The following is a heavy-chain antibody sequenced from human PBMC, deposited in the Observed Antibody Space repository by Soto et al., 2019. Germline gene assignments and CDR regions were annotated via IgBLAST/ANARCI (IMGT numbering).Heavy chain of an antibody. CDR2: IDNSGST. J-gene: IGHJ4*02. D-gene: IGHD3-3*01. Sequence: SETLSLTCTVSGGSISNYFCNWIRQPAGKGLEWIGRIDNSGSTNYNPSLKSRITMSADTSRNQFSLKSNSVTAADTAVYYCARGGQDFWSGPFDYWGQGALVTVSS. CDR1: GGSISNYF. V-gene: IGHV4-4*07. CDR3: ARGGQDFWSGPFDY.